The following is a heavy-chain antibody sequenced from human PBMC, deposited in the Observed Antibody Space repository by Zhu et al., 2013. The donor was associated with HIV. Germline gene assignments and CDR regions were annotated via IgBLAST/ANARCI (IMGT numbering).Heavy chain of an antibody. J-gene: IGHJ3*02. CDR2: IYHSGST. Sequence: QVQLQESGPGLVKPSETLSLTCAVSGYSISSGYYWGWIRQPPGKGLEWIGSIYHSGSTYYNPSLKSRVTISVDTSKNQFSLKLSSVTAADTAVYYCARRGRQVWDAFDIWGQGIMVTVSS. D-gene: IGHD3-16*01. CDR3: ARRGRQVWDAFDI. V-gene: IGHV4-38-2*01. CDR1: GYSISSGYY.